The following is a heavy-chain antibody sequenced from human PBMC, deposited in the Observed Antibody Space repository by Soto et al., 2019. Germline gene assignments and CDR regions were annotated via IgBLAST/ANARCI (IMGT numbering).Heavy chain of an antibody. D-gene: IGHD6-13*01. J-gene: IGHJ6*01. CDR2: ISYDGSNK. Sequence: QVQLVESGGGVVQPGRSLRLSCAASGFTFSSYGMHWVRQAPGKGLEWVAVISYDGSNKYYADSVKGRFTISRDNSKNTLYLQMNSLRAEDTAVYYCAKESVIAAAGHYYYYGMDVW. CDR3: AKESVIAAAGHYYYYGMDV. V-gene: IGHV3-30*18. CDR1: GFTFSSYG.